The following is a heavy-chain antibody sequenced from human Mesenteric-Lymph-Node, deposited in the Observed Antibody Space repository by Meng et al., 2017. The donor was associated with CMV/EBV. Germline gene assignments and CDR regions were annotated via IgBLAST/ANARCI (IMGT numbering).Heavy chain of an antibody. CDR1: GFTFSSYA. J-gene: IGHJ6*02. Sequence: GESLKISCAASGFTFSSYAMSWVRQAPGEGLEWVSAISGSGGSTYYADSVKGRFTISRDNSKNTLYLQMNSLRAEDTAVYYCAKAGGGNYYGSGYGMDVWGQGTTVTVSS. CDR3: AKAGGGNYYGSGYGMDV. V-gene: IGHV3-23*01. CDR2: ISGSGGST. D-gene: IGHD3-10*01.